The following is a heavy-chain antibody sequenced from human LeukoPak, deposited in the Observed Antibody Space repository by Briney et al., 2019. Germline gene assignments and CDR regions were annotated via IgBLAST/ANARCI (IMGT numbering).Heavy chain of an antibody. V-gene: IGHV3-23*01. J-gene: IGHJ6*02. D-gene: IGHD2-15*01. CDR1: GFTFSSYV. Sequence: GGSLRLSCAASGFTFSSYVMSWVRQAPGKGLEWVSAISGSGGSTYYADSVKGRFTISRDNSKNTLYLQMDSLRAEDTAVYYCAKVQDNYYYYGMDVWGQGTTVTVSS. CDR3: AKVQDNYYYYGMDV. CDR2: ISGSGGST.